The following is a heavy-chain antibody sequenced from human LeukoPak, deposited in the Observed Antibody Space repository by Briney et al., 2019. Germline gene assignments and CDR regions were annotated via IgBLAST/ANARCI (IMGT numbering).Heavy chain of an antibody. Sequence: KVGESLKISCKGSGYSFTNYWIGWVRQMPGKGLEWMGIIYPDDSDTRFSPSFQGQVTISADKSISTAYLQWSSLKASDTAMYYCARLKYQLLDGRTFDYWGQGTLVTVSS. CDR1: GYSFTNYW. J-gene: IGHJ4*02. V-gene: IGHV5-51*01. D-gene: IGHD2-2*01. CDR3: ARLKYQLLDGRTFDY. CDR2: IYPDDSDT.